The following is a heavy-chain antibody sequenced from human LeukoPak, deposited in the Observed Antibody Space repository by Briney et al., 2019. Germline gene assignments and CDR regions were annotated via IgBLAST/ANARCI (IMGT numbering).Heavy chain of an antibody. V-gene: IGHV4-39*07. J-gene: IGHJ4*02. CDR2: IYYSGST. Sequence: SETLSLTCTVSCGSLRSSSYYWGWIRQPPGKGLEWIGSIYYSGSTNYNPSLKSRVTISVDTSKNQFSLKLSSVTAAETSVYYCARDQTGARFDYWGQGTLVTVSS. CDR1: CGSLRSSSYY. CDR3: ARDQTGARFDY. D-gene: IGHD1-1*01.